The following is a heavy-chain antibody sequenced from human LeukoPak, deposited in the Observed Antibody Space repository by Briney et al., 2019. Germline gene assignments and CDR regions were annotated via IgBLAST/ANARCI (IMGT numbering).Heavy chain of an antibody. CDR3: ARRRSSGWYLYFDY. J-gene: IGHJ4*02. V-gene: IGHV3-7*03. D-gene: IGHD6-19*01. CDR1: GFTFSSYW. CDR2: IKQDGSEK. Sequence: PGGSLRLSCAASGFTFSSYWMSWVRQAPGKGLEWVANIKQDGSEKYYVDSVKGRFTISRDNAKNSLYLQMNSLRAEDTAVYYCARRRSSGWYLYFDYWGQGTLVTVSS.